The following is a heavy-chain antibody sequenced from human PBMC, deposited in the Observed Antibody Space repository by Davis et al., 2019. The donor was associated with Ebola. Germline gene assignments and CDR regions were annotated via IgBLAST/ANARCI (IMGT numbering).Heavy chain of an antibody. D-gene: IGHD2-2*01. J-gene: IGHJ6*02. CDR1: GGSISSGDYY. CDR2: IHYSGNT. V-gene: IGHV4-30-4*01. CDR3: ARGQYQNYGMDV. Sequence: PSETLSLTCTVSGGSISSGDYYWSWIRQPPGKGLEWIGYIHYSGNTYYNPSLKSRVTISVDTSKNQFSLKLSSVTAADTAVYYCARGQYQNYGMDVWGQGTTVTVSS.